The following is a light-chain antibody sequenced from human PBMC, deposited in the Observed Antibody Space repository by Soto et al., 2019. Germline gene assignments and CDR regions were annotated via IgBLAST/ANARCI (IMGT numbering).Light chain of an antibody. Sequence: DIQMTHSPSSLAAAVGDRVTITCRASQGISSYLSWYQQKPVKAPKFLIYAASSLQRGVPSRFRGRVSGTAFTLTISSLLPEYVATYYCQHIYCTPITFGQSTRLEIK. V-gene: IGKV1-39*01. J-gene: IGKJ5*01. CDR3: QHIYCTPIT. CDR2: AAS. CDR1: QGISSY.